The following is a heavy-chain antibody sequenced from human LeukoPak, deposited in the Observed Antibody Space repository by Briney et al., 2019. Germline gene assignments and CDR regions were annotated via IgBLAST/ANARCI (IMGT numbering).Heavy chain of an antibody. J-gene: IGHJ4*02. CDR3: AKVAHYYGSGSYYEYYFDY. CDR2: ISGSGGSI. Sequence: GSLRLSCAVSGFTFSSYAMTWVRQAPGKGLEWVSAISGSGGSINYADSVKGRFTISRDNSKNMFYLQMNSLRAEDTAVYYCAKVAHYYGSGSYYEYYFDYWGQGTLVTVSS. D-gene: IGHD3-10*01. CDR1: GFTFSSYA. V-gene: IGHV3-23*01.